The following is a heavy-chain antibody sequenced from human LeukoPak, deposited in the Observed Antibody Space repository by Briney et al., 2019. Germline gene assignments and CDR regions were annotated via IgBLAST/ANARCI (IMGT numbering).Heavy chain of an antibody. Sequence: GGSLRLSCAASGFSISSYSMNWVRQAPGKRPEWISYIGIDSTTMIYRDSVKGRFTISRDNAKNSLYLQMNSLRAEDTAVYYCARDKDYGFTYWGQGTLVTVSS. V-gene: IGHV3-48*01. J-gene: IGHJ4*02. CDR1: GFSISSYS. CDR3: ARDKDYGFTY. CDR2: IGIDSTTM. D-gene: IGHD4-17*01.